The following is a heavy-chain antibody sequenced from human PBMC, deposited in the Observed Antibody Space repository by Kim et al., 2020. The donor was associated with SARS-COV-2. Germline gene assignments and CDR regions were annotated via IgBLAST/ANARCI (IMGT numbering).Heavy chain of an antibody. CDR1: GGSISSYY. CDR3: ARVDAEFPLLWFGGGGMDV. V-gene: IGHV4-59*13. D-gene: IGHD3-10*01. Sequence: SETLSLTCTVSGGSISSYYWSWIRQPPGKGLEWIGYIYYSGSTNYNPSLKSRVTISVDTSKNQFSLKLSSVTAADTAVYYCARVDAEFPLLWFGGGGMDVWGQGTTVTVSS. J-gene: IGHJ6*02. CDR2: IYYSGST.